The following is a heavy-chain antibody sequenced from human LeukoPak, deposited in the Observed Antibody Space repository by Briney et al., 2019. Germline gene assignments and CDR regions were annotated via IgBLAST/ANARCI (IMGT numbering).Heavy chain of an antibody. Sequence: GRSLRLSCAASGFTFSSFAVHWVRQAPGKGLDWVAVISYDGSNTYYADSVKGRFTISRDNSKNTLSLQMNSLRAEDTAVYYCARGLGYGDTTFWGQGTLVTVSS. J-gene: IGHJ4*02. D-gene: IGHD4-17*01. CDR1: GFTFSSFA. V-gene: IGHV3-30*04. CDR2: ISYDGSNT. CDR3: ARGLGYGDTTF.